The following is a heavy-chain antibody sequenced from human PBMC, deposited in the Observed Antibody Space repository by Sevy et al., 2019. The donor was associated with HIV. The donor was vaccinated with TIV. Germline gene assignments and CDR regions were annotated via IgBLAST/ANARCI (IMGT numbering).Heavy chain of an antibody. J-gene: IGHJ6*02. Sequence: GGSLRLSCAASGFPFSSYAMSWVRQAPGRGLEWVSTLIGGGRRTYYADSVTGRFIISRDNSRNTLYLQMNSLRAEDTAIYYCAKRRVQSGLSGGGSNYGMDVRGRGTTVTVSS. D-gene: IGHD2-8*02. V-gene: IGHV3-23*01. CDR1: GFPFSSYA. CDR3: AKRRVQSGLSGGGSNYGMDV. CDR2: LIGGGRRT.